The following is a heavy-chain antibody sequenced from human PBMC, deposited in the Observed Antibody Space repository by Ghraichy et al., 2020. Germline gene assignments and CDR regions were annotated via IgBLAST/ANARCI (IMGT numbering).Heavy chain of an antibody. CDR1: GFTFTSSA. D-gene: IGHD2/OR15-2a*01. Sequence: GGSLRLSCVASGFTFTSSAMHWVRQAPGKGLEWVSAISADGKRTYYADSVKGRFTISRDISKNTLYLQLNNLRVEDTAVYYCASDGGMEYCPSTDCPRAFDPGGQGSLVTVPP. CDR2: ISADGKRT. CDR3: ASDGGMEYCPSTDCPRAFDP. V-gene: IGHV3-23*01. J-gene: IGHJ5*02.